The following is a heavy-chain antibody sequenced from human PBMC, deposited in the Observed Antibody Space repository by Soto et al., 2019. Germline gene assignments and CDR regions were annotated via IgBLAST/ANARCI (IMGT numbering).Heavy chain of an antibody. D-gene: IGHD3-10*01. CDR1: GGSISSYY. V-gene: IGHV4-59*01. CDR2: IYYSGST. CDR3: ARVKSGPDLLWFGELFSSYYYMDV. J-gene: IGHJ6*03. Sequence: SETLSLTCTVSGGSISSYYWSWIRQPPGKGLEWIGYIYYSGSTNYNPSLKSRVTISVDTSKNQFSLKLSSVTAADTAVYYCARVKSGPDLLWFGELFSSYYYMDVWGKGTTVTVSS.